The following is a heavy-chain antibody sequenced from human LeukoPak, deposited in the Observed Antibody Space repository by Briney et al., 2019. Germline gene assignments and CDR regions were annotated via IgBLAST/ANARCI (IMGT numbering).Heavy chain of an antibody. V-gene: IGHV1-24*01. CDR1: GYTLTELS. CDR3: ARGRPYGSGSYTEYYFDY. J-gene: IGHJ4*02. CDR2: FDPEDGET. Sequence: ASVKVSCKVSGYTLTELSMHWVRQAPGKGLEWMGGFDPEDGETIYAQKFQGRVTMTEDTSTDTAYMELSSLRSEDTAVYYCARGRPYGSGSYTEYYFDYWGQGTLVTVSS. D-gene: IGHD3-10*01.